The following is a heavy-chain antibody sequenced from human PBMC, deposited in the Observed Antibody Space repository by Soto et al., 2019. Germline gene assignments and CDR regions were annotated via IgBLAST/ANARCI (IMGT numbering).Heavy chain of an antibody. CDR3: ATDPLRGWYRGAFDI. CDR2: FDPEDGET. D-gene: IGHD6-19*01. Sequence: ASVKVSRKVSGYTLTELSMHWVRQAPGKGLEWMGGFDPEDGETIYAQKFQGRVTMTEDTSTDTAYMELSSLRSEDTAVYYCATDPLRGWYRGAFDIWGQGTMVTVSS. V-gene: IGHV1-24*01. CDR1: GYTLTELS. J-gene: IGHJ3*02.